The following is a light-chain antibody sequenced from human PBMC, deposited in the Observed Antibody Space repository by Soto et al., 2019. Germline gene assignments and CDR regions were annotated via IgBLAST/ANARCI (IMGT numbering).Light chain of an antibody. V-gene: IGKV1-5*03. J-gene: IGKJ2*01. CDR2: RAS. CDR1: QSIGTS. Sequence: DIQMTQSPSILSASVGDRVTITCRATQSIGTSLAWYQQKPGKPHRLPLYRASSLERGVPSRFSGSGSAEEFSLTISSLEPDDFANYYCQQYYAYSPYTFGQGTKLEI. CDR3: QQYYAYSPYT.